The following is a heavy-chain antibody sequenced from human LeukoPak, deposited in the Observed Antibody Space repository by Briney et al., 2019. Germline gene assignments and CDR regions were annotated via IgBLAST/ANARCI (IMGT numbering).Heavy chain of an antibody. J-gene: IGHJ4*02. CDR2: IYSSGST. D-gene: IGHD1-26*01. CDR3: ARHISSGGTYSYFDF. Sequence: KPSETLSLTCTVSGGSISNYYWSWIRQPPGKGLEWIGYIYSSGSTNYSPSLKSRVTISVDSSNNQFSLKLNSVTAADTAVYYCARHISSGGTYSYFDFWGQGTLVTVSS. CDR1: GGSISNYY. V-gene: IGHV4-59*08.